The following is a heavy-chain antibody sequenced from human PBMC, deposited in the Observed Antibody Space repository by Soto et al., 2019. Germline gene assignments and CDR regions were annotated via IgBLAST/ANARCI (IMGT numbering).Heavy chain of an antibody. Sequence: ASVKVSCKASGFTFTSSAMQWVRQARGQRLERIGWIVVGSGNTNYAQKFQERVTITRDMSTSTAYMELSSLGAEDTAVYYCARDFVVGGPTINYYYGMDVWGQGTTVTVSS. CDR3: ARDFVVGGPTINYYYGMDV. J-gene: IGHJ6*02. D-gene: IGHD1-26*01. CDR2: IVVGSGNT. CDR1: GFTFTSSA. V-gene: IGHV1-58*02.